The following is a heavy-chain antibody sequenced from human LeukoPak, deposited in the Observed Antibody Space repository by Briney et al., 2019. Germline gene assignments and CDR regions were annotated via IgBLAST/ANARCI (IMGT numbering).Heavy chain of an antibody. CDR1: GFALSSHW. Sequence: GGSLRLSCAASGFALSSHWMTWVRQVPGRGPEWVANVNRDGSVTYYLDSVKGRFTISKDNAKNSLYLQMNSLRAEDTALYHCARNNGMDVWGQGTTVIVSS. CDR3: ARNNGMDV. V-gene: IGHV3-7*03. J-gene: IGHJ6*02. CDR2: VNRDGSVT.